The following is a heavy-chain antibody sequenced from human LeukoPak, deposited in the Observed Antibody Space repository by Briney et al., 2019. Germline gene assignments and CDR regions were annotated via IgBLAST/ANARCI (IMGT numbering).Heavy chain of an antibody. J-gene: IGHJ5*02. V-gene: IGHV1-2*02. D-gene: IGHD2-21*01. CDR1: GYTFTGYY. CDR3: ARQVVVVIAPSNLNNWFDP. CDR2: INPNSGGT. Sequence: ASVKVSCKASGYTFTGYYMHWVRQAPGQGLEWMGWINPNSGGTNYAQKFQGRVTMTRDTSISTAYMEPSRLRSDDTAVYYCARQVVVVIAPSNLNNWFDPWGRGTLVTVSS.